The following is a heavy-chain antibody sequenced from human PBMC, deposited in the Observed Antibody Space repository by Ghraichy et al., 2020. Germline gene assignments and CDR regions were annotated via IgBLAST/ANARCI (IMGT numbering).Heavy chain of an antibody. V-gene: IGHV3-72*01. J-gene: IGHJ6*02. D-gene: IGHD2-21*01. CDR2: TRNKANGYTT. CDR1: CRGGC. CDR3: TRRVIASTDGLDV. Sequence: CRGGCGDGVRRAPGKGLEWVGRTRNKANGYTTEYAASVRGRFTISRDDSKNSLYLQMNSLRTEDTAVYFCTRRVIASTDGLDVWGQGTTVTVSS.